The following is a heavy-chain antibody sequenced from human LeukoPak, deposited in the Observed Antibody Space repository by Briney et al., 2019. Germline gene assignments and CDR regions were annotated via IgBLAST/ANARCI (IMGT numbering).Heavy chain of an antibody. CDR3: ARDIYSGSYPTDY. J-gene: IGHJ4*02. CDR1: GYTFTGCY. Sequence: ASVKVSCKASGYTFTGCYMHWVRQAPGQGLEWMGWINPSSGGTNYAQKFQGRVTMTRDTSISTAYMELSRLRSDDTAVYYCARDIYSGSYPTDYWGQGTLVTVSS. D-gene: IGHD1-26*01. CDR2: INPSSGGT. V-gene: IGHV1-2*02.